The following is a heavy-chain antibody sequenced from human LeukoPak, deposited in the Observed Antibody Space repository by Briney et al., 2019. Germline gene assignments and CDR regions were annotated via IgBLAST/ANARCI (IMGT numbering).Heavy chain of an antibody. Sequence: PGGSLRLSCAASGYTFSSYGMTWVRQAPGKGLEWVSAISGSAFAIYYADSVEGRFTISRDNSKNTLYLQMNSLRAEDTAVYYCAKARRPGIAVAGSFDYWGQGTLVTVSS. V-gene: IGHV3-23*01. J-gene: IGHJ4*02. CDR1: GYTFSSYG. D-gene: IGHD6-19*01. CDR3: AKARRPGIAVAGSFDY. CDR2: ISGSAFAI.